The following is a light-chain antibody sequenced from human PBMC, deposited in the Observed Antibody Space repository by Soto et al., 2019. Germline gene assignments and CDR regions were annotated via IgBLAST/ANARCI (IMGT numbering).Light chain of an antibody. V-gene: IGKV1-33*01. CDR1: QDISNY. J-gene: IGKJ4*01. Sequence: DTQMTQSPSSLSASVGDRVTITCQASQDISNYLNWYQQIPGKAPKLLIYDASNLETGVPSRFSGSGSGTEFTLTISSLQPDDFATYHCQQYNTYSLTFGGGTKVDIK. CDR3: QQYNTYSLT. CDR2: DAS.